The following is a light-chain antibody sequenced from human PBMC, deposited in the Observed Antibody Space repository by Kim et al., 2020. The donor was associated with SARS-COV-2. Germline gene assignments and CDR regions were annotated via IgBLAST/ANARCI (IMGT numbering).Light chain of an antibody. CDR1: SSNIGSTY. Sequence: ELTQPPSATGTPGQRVTISCSGSSSNIGSTYVYWYQQLPGTTPKLLIFRNNQRPSGVPDRFFGSKSGTSASLAISGLRSEDEADYYCAAWDDSLSAWLFGGGTQLTVL. CDR3: AAWDDSLSAWL. J-gene: IGLJ2*01. CDR2: RNN. V-gene: IGLV1-47*01.